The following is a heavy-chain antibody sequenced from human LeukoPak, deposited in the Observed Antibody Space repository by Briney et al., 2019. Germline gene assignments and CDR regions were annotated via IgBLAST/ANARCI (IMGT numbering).Heavy chain of an antibody. D-gene: IGHD3-3*01. CDR3: ARDLSVTRSPSITIFGVVIGHAFDI. V-gene: IGHV4-59*01. CDR1: GGSISSYY. Sequence: SETLSLTCTVSGGSISSYYWSWIRQPPGKGLEWIGYIYYSGNTNYNPSLKSRVSISIDTSKNQFSLQLSSVTAADTAVYYCARDLSVTRSPSITIFGVVIGHAFDIWGQGTMVTVSS. CDR2: IYYSGNT. J-gene: IGHJ3*02.